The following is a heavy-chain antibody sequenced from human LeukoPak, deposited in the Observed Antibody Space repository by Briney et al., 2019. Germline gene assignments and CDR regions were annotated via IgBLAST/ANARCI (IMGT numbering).Heavy chain of an antibody. V-gene: IGHV4-59*01. CDR2: IYYSGST. Sequence: SETLSLTCTVSGGSISSYYWSWIRQRPGKGLEWIGYIYYSGSTNYNPSLKSRVTISVDTSKNQFSLKLSSVTAADTAVYYCARDGRGYGAFDIWGQGTMVTVSS. CDR1: GGSISSYY. D-gene: IGHD1-1*01. J-gene: IGHJ3*02. CDR3: ARDGRGYGAFDI.